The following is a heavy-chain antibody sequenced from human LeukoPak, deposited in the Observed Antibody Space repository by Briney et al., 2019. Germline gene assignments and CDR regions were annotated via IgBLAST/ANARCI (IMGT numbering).Heavy chain of an antibody. CDR2: ISGSGGDT. CDR1: RSTFRSYA. CDR3: ANTTAGYSSGRYPGWPIDY. D-gene: IGHD2-15*01. J-gene: IGHJ4*02. V-gene: IGHV3-23*01. Sequence: PGASLTLSSVAARSTFRSYAIYWVRQAPGKGLEWVPGISGSGGDTYFADSVKGRLTISSANSKATVFLQMGSLRAEATAVYYCANTTAGYSSGRYPGWPIDYWGQGTLVTVSS.